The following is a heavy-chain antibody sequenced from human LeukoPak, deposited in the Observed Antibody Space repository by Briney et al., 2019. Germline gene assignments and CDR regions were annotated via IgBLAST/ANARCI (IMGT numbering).Heavy chain of an antibody. CDR2: IHAGDSDT. D-gene: IGHD3-22*01. CDR1: GYTFTNYW. Sequence: GESLKISCKGSGYTFTNYWIAWVRQMPGKGLEWMGIIHAGDSDTRYSPSFQGQVTISADRSISTAYLQWSSLKASDTAMYYCARRVDSGFSFDFWGQGTLVTVSS. CDR3: ARRVDSGFSFDF. V-gene: IGHV5-51*01. J-gene: IGHJ4*02.